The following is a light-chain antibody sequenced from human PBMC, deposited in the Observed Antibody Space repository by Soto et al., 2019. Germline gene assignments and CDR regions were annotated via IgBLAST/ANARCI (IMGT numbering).Light chain of an antibody. CDR1: QSVLYSSNNKNY. CDR2: WAS. V-gene: IGKV4-1*01. J-gene: IGKJ1*01. CDR3: QQFYSTPPT. Sequence: DIVMTQSPDSLAVSLGERATINCKSSQSVLYSSNNKNYLAWYQQKPGQPPKLLIYWASTRESGVPDRFSGSGFGTQFTLTISSLQAEDVAIYYCQQFYSTPPTFGHGTKVEIK.